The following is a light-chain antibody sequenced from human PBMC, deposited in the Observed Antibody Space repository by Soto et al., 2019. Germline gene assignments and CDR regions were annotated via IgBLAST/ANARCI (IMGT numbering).Light chain of an antibody. CDR2: DAS. Sequence: EIVLTQSPATLSLSPGERATLSCRASQSVSSYLAWYQQKPGQAPRLLIYDASNRATGIPARFSGSGSGTDFTLTISSLEPEDFAVYYCQQRSNWPPSFNLGPGTKGDSK. J-gene: IGKJ3*01. CDR1: QSVSSY. CDR3: QQRSNWPPSFN. V-gene: IGKV3-11*01.